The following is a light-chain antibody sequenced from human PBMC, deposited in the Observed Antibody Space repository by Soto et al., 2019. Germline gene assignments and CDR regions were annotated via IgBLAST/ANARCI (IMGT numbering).Light chain of an antibody. CDR3: QQYYSTLPIT. CDR1: RIVLYSSNNKNY. CDR2: WAS. J-gene: IGKJ5*01. V-gene: IGKV4-1*01. Sequence: DIVMTQSPDSLAVSLGERATINCKSSRIVLYSSNNKNYLAWYQQKPGQPPKLLIYWASTRESGVPDRFSGSGSVTDFTLTISSLQAEDVAVYYCQQYYSTLPITFGQGTRLEIK.